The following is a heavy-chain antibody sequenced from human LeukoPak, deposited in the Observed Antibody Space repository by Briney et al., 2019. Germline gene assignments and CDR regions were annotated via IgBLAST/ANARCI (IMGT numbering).Heavy chain of an antibody. CDR2: ISAYNGNT. D-gene: IGHD6-19*01. J-gene: IGHJ4*02. CDR1: GYTFTSYG. V-gene: IGHV1-18*01. Sequence: ASVKVSCKASGYTFTSYGISWVRQAPGQGLEWMGWISAYNGNTNYAQKLEGRVTMTTDTSTSTAYMELRSLRSDDTAVYYCARSPLAVAGEHFDYWGQGTLVTVSS. CDR3: ARSPLAVAGEHFDY.